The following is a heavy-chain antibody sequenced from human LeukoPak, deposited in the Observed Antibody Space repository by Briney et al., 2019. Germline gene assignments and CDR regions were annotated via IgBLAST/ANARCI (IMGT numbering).Heavy chain of an antibody. V-gene: IGHV5-51*01. D-gene: IGHD1-26*01. Sequence: GESLKISCQGSGYNFANYWIAWVRQMPGKGLECMGIIYPGDSDTRYSPSFQGQVTFSVDKSISTVYLQWRSLKASDTAMYYCARREGPTARTRRDYFDYWGQGSPVTVSS. CDR1: GYNFANYW. J-gene: IGHJ4*02. CDR2: IYPGDSDT. CDR3: ARREGPTARTRRDYFDY.